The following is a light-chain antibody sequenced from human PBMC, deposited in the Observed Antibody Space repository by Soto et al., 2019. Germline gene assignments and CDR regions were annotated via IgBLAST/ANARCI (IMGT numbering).Light chain of an antibody. CDR1: QGIRNF. CDR2: AAS. J-gene: IGKJ3*01. CDR3: QKYSSVPV. Sequence: DIQMTQSPTSLSASVGDRVTITCRASQGIRNFVAWYQQKPGKAPKLLIYAASTLQSGVPSRFIGSGSGTEFTLTINSLQPEDVATYSCQKYSSVPVFGPGTKVEIK. V-gene: IGKV1-27*01.